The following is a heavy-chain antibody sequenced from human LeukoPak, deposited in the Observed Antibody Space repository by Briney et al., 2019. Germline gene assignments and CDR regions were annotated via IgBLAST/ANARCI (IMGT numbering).Heavy chain of an antibody. CDR1: GFTFGSYA. J-gene: IGHJ6*02. Sequence: GGSLRLSCAASGFTFGSYAMGWVRQAPGKGLEWVSVITGGGSTYYTDSVKGRFTISRDSSRNTLYLQMNSLRVEDTAAYYCAKNLYDIVTGYPWGAMDVWGQGTTVIVSS. CDR3: AKNLYDIVTGYPWGAMDV. CDR2: ITGGGST. V-gene: IGHV3-23*01. D-gene: IGHD3-9*01.